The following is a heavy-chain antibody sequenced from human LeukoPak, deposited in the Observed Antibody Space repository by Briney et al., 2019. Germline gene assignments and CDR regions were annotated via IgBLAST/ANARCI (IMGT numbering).Heavy chain of an antibody. J-gene: IGHJ6*03. CDR3: ARAALPVPIVVVPAAMIGPYYYYMDV. V-gene: IGHV1-69*13. CDR1: GGTFSSYA. D-gene: IGHD2-2*01. CDR2: IIPIFGTA. Sequence: VASVKVSCKASGGTFSSYAISWVRQAPGQGLEWMGGIIPIFGTANYAQKFQGRVTITADESTSTAYMELSSLRSEDTAVYYCARAALPVPIVVVPAAMIGPYYYYMDVWGKGTTVTISS.